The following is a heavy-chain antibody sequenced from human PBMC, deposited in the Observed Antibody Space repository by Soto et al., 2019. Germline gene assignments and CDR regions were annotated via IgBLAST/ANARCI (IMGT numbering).Heavy chain of an antibody. CDR3: ARDFDYYDSSGYYPDPNYYYYYGMDV. CDR1: GFTFSSYS. J-gene: IGHJ6*02. Sequence: GGSLRLSCAASGFTFSSYSMSWVRQAPGKGLEWVSSISSSSSYIYYADSVKGRFTISRDNAKNSLYLQMNSLRAEDTAVYYCARDFDYYDSSGYYPDPNYYYYYGMDVWGQGTTVTVSS. CDR2: ISSSSSYI. V-gene: IGHV3-21*01. D-gene: IGHD3-22*01.